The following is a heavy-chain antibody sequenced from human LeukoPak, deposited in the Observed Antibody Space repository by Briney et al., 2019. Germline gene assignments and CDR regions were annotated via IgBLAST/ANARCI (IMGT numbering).Heavy chain of an antibody. V-gene: IGHV3-21*01. D-gene: IGHD2-15*01. CDR3: AKGDNHLDY. Sequence: PGGSLRLSCAASGFTFSSYSMNWVRQAPGKGLEWVSSIGSGSTHIYYADSVKGRFTISRDNAKNSLYLQMNSLRAEDTAFYYCAKGDNHLDYWGHGTLVTVSS. CDR1: GFTFSSYS. J-gene: IGHJ4*01. CDR2: IGSGSTHI.